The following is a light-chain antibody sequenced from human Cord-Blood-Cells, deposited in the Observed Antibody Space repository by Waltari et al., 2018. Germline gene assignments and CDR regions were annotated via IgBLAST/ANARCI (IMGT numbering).Light chain of an antibody. Sequence: DIVMTQYPLSLPVTPGGPAPIYCSSSQSPLHSNGYNYLDWYLQKPGQSPQLLIYLGSNRASGVPDRFSGSGSGTDFTLKISRVEAEDVGVYYCMQALQTPYTFGQGTKLEIK. CDR3: MQALQTPYT. J-gene: IGKJ2*01. V-gene: IGKV2-28*01. CDR1: QSPLHSNGYNY. CDR2: LGS.